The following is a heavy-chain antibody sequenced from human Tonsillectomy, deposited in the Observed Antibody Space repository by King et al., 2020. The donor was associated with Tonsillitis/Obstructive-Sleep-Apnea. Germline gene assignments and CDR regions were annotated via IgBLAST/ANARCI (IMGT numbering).Heavy chain of an antibody. D-gene: IGHD3-9*01. CDR1: GFTFSNYA. CDR3: ARDLYYELVTGYRNPHYYYGMDV. CDR2: ISYVGANK. J-gene: IGHJ6*02. V-gene: IGHV3-30-3*01. Sequence: VQLVESGGGVVQPGRSLRLSCAASGFTFSNYALHWVRQAPGKGLEWVAVISYVGANKYYADSVKGRFPISRDNSKNTVYLEMNSLTAEDTAVYYCARDLYYELVTGYRNPHYYYGMDVWGQGTMVSVSS.